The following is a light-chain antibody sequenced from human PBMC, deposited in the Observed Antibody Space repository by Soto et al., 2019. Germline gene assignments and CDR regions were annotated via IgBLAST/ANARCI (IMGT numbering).Light chain of an antibody. V-gene: IGKV3-15*01. CDR2: DAS. CDR3: QQYNNWPPIT. Sequence: EILLTQSPATLSLSPGEISTLSCRSSQSVSSYLAWYQQKPGQAPRLLIYDASNRATGIPARFSGSGSGTEFTLTISSLQSEDFAVYYCQQYNNWPPITFGQGTRLEIK. J-gene: IGKJ5*01. CDR1: QSVSSY.